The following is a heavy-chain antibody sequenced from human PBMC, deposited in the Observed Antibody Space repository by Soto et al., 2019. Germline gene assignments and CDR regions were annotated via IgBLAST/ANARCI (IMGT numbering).Heavy chain of an antibody. CDR1: GYSFSFYW. V-gene: IGHV5-51*01. D-gene: IGHD3-22*01. J-gene: IGHJ3*02. CDR3: ATAYVYDFENSNYYRDAFDI. Sequence: GESLKISCKASGYSFSFYWIGWVRQMPGKGLEWLAIMYPDDSDIRYSPSFEAHVTISADKSTSTAFLQWSSLKASDTAMYYCATAYVYDFENSNYYRDAFDIWGQGTLVTVSS. CDR2: MYPDDSDI.